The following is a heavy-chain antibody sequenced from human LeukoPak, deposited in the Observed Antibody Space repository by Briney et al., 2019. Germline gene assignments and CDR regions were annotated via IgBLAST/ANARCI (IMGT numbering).Heavy chain of an antibody. Sequence: SETLSLTCTVSGGSISIDYYWGWIRQTPGKGPGLEWIGYIFYSGNTNYNASLRSRATTSADTSKNEFSLQLISVTAADTAIYFCARGRSNAFDVWGPGTVVTVSS. CDR1: GGSISIDYY. CDR2: IFYSGNT. CDR3: ARGRSNAFDV. J-gene: IGHJ3*01. V-gene: IGHV4-30-4*01. D-gene: IGHD5/OR15-5a*01.